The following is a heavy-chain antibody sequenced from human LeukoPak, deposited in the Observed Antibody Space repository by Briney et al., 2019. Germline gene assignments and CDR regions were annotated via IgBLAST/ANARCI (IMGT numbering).Heavy chain of an antibody. Sequence: QAGGSLRLSCAASGFTFSSYSMNWVRQAPGKGLEWVAVISYDGSNKYYADSVKGRFTISRDNSKNTLYLQMNSLRAEDTAVYYCAKAGSRDIVVVPAAMGWFDPWGQGTLVTVSS. CDR1: GFTFSSYS. V-gene: IGHV3-30*18. J-gene: IGHJ5*02. CDR2: ISYDGSNK. CDR3: AKAGSRDIVVVPAAMGWFDP. D-gene: IGHD2-2*01.